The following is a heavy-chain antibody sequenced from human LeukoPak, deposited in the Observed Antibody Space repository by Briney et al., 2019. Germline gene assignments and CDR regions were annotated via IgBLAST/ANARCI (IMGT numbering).Heavy chain of an antibody. CDR1: GVTFSSYA. J-gene: IGHJ6*03. CDR3: ARVPANYYDSSGYNNMDV. Sequence: ASVKVSCKASGVTFSSYAISWVRQAPGQGLEWMGGIIPIFGTANYAQKFQGRVTITTDESTSTAYMELSSLRSEDTAVYYCARVPANYYDSSGYNNMDVWGKGTTVTVSS. D-gene: IGHD3-22*01. CDR2: IIPIFGTA. V-gene: IGHV1-69*05.